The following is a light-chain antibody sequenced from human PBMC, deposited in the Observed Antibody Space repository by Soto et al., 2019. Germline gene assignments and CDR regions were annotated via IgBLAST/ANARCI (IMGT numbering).Light chain of an antibody. CDR3: QQSYSTTWT. J-gene: IGKJ1*01. CDR1: QGISSW. Sequence: DIQMTQSPSSVSASVGDRVTITFRASQGISSWLAWYQQRSGKAPKLLIYAASSLQTGVPSRFSGSGSETDFTLTISSLQPEDFATYSCQQSYSTTWTFGQGTKVDI. CDR2: AAS. V-gene: IGKV1-12*01.